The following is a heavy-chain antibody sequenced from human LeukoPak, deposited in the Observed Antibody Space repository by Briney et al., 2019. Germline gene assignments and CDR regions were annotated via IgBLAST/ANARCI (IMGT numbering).Heavy chain of an antibody. CDR3: ARGTTVTTFDY. CDR2: IYPGDSDT. Sequence: GESLKISFKGSGYSFTSSWIGWVRQMPGKGLEWMGFIYPGDSDTRYSPSFQGQVTISADKSISTAYLQWSSLKASDTAMYYCARGTTVTTFDYWGQGTLVTVSS. CDR1: GYSFTSSW. D-gene: IGHD4-17*01. J-gene: IGHJ4*02. V-gene: IGHV5-51*01.